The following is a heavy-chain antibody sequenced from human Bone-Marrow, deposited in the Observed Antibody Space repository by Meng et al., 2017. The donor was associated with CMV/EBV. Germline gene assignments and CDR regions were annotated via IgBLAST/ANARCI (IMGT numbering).Heavy chain of an antibody. Sequence: GESLKISCAASGFIFSNYNMHWVRQAPGKGLEWVSLIVSGGSNIYYADSVKGRFTISRDNSKNTLYLQMNSLRTEDTAVYFCAKDNGYTYGHASDYWGQRTLVTVSS. V-gene: IGHV3-30*02. CDR1: GFIFSNYN. D-gene: IGHD5-12*01. J-gene: IGHJ4*02. CDR3: AKDNGYTYGHASDY. CDR2: IVSGGSNI.